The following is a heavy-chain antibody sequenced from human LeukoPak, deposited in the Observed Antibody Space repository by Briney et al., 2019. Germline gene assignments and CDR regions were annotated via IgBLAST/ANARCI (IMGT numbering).Heavy chain of an antibody. V-gene: IGHV3-7*01. CDR1: GFTFSSYW. J-gene: IGHJ4*02. CDR3: ARATHRVVADYFDY. D-gene: IGHD2-15*01. Sequence: PGGSLRLSCAASGFTFSSYWMSWVRQAPGKGLEWVANIKQDGSEKYYVDSVEGRFTISRDNAKNSLYLQMNSLRAEDTAVYYCARATHRVVADYFDYWGQGTLVTVSS. CDR2: IKQDGSEK.